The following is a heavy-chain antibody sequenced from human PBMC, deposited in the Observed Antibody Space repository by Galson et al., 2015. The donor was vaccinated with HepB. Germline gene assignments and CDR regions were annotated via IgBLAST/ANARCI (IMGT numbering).Heavy chain of an antibody. Sequence: SLRLSCAASGFTFSSYSMNWVRQAPGKGLEWVSYISSSSSTIYYADSVKGRFTISRDNAKNSLYLQMNSLRDEDTAVYYCARDQVAVAGDAFDILGQGTMVTVSS. J-gene: IGHJ3*02. V-gene: IGHV3-48*02. CDR2: ISSSSSTI. CDR3: ARDQVAVAGDAFDI. CDR1: GFTFSSYS. D-gene: IGHD6-19*01.